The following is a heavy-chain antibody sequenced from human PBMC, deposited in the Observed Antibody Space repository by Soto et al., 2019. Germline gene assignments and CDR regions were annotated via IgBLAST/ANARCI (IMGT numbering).Heavy chain of an antibody. J-gene: IGHJ5*02. Sequence: PSQTLSLTCAISGDTVSSNSATWNWIRQSPSRGLEWLGRTYHRSKWYNDYAVSVKSRISINPDTSKNQFSLQLKSVTPEDSAVYFCAKGDNLGPKTGYAFDPWGQGIMVTVSS. D-gene: IGHD5-12*01. CDR1: GDTVSSNSAT. V-gene: IGHV6-1*01. CDR2: TYHRSKWYN. CDR3: AKGDNLGPKTGYAFDP.